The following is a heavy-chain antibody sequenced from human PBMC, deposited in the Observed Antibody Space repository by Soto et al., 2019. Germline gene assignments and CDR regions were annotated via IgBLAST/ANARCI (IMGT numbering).Heavy chain of an antibody. J-gene: IGHJ4*02. Sequence: GGSLRLSCAASGFTFSSYGMHWVRQAPGKGLEWVAVISYDGSNKYYADSVKGRFTISRDNSKNTLYLQMNSLRAEDTAVYYCASAVVVVAAFDYWGQGTLVTVSS. CDR3: ASAVVVVAAFDY. V-gene: IGHV3-30*03. CDR1: GFTFSSYG. CDR2: ISYDGSNK. D-gene: IGHD2-15*01.